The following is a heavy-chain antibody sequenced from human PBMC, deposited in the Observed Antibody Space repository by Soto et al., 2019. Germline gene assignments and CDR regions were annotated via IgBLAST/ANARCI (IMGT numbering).Heavy chain of an antibody. CDR3: AKQSGSGSYVGSGGHFDY. J-gene: IGHJ4*02. V-gene: IGHV3-30*18. Sequence: GGSLRLSCAASGFTFNSYGMHWVRQAPGKGLEWVVVISFDGRNTYYADSVKGRFTISRDNSKNTLYLQMTSLRAEDTAVYYCAKQSGSGSYVGSGGHFDYWGQGTLVTVSS. CDR1: GFTFNSYG. D-gene: IGHD3-10*01. CDR2: ISFDGRNT.